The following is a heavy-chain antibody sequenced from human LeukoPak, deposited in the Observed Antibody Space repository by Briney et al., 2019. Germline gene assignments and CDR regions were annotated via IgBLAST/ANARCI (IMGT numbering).Heavy chain of an antibody. D-gene: IGHD4/OR15-4a*01. Sequence: ASVKVSCKASGYTFTSYGISWVRQTPGQGREWVGWISAYNGNTNYVQKLQGRVTMTTDTSTSTAYMELRSLRSDDTAVYYCARARMVLIYYYGMDVWGQGTTVTVSS. CDR2: ISAYNGNT. J-gene: IGHJ6*02. CDR1: GYTFTSYG. CDR3: ARARMVLIYYYGMDV. V-gene: IGHV1-18*01.